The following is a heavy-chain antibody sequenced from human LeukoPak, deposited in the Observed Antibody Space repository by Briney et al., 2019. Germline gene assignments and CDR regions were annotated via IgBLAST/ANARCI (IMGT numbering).Heavy chain of an antibody. V-gene: IGHV1-2*02. J-gene: IGHJ4*02. CDR1: GYTFTGYY. Sequence: ASVKVSCKASGYTFTGYYLHWVRRAPGQGLEWMGWINPDNGATNYAQKFQGRVTMTRDTSISTAYMELSSLRSDDTAVYYCVRAHVSQWLVRYWGQGTLVTVSS. CDR3: VRAHVSQWLVRY. D-gene: IGHD6-19*01. CDR2: INPDNGAT.